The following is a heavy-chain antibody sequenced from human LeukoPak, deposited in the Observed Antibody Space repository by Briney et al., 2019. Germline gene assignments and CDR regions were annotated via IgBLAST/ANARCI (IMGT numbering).Heavy chain of an antibody. D-gene: IGHD4-17*01. Sequence: GWSLRLSCAASGFTVSSNYMSWVRQAPGKGLEWVSVIYSGGSTYYADSVKGRFTISRDNSKNTLYLQMNSLRAEDTAVYYCARGGRVTSKFDYWGQGTLVTVSS. CDR2: IYSGGST. J-gene: IGHJ4*02. CDR1: GFTVSSNY. V-gene: IGHV3-53*01. CDR3: ARGGRVTSKFDY.